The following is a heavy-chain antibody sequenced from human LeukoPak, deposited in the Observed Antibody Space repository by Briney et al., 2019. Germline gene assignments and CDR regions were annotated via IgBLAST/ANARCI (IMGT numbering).Heavy chain of an antibody. CDR1: GFNFNIYS. D-gene: IGHD3-10*01. CDR3: ARGSSYYYGSGRPNWFDP. Sequence: GGSLRLSCRASGFNFNIYSMNLVRQAPGKGLEWVSVIRAEGDPTHYADSVKGRFTISRDNSKNMVYLQMNRLRAEDTAVYYCARGSSYYYGSGRPNWFDPWGQGNLVTVSS. V-gene: IGHV3-23*01. J-gene: IGHJ5*02. CDR2: IRAEGDPT.